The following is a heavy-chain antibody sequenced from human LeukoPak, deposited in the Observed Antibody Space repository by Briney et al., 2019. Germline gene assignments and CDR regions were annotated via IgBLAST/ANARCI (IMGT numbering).Heavy chain of an antibody. D-gene: IGHD6-13*01. V-gene: IGHV4-61*01. J-gene: IGHJ4*02. CDR3: ARGGIAAAELHFDY. Sequence: PSETLSLTCTVSGGSISTSSYYWSWIRQPPGKGLEWIGYIYYSGSTNYNPSLKSRVTISVDTSKNQFSLKLSSVTAADTAVYYCARGGIAAAELHFDYWGQGTLVTVSS. CDR1: GGSISTSSYY. CDR2: IYYSGST.